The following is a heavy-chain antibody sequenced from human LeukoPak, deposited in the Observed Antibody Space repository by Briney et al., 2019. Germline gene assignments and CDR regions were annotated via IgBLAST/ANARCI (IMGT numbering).Heavy chain of an antibody. D-gene: IGHD3-22*01. V-gene: IGHV3-15*07. CDR3: TQGSGFYYDY. J-gene: IGHJ4*02. Sequence: GGSLRLSCAVSGLTVSNVWMNWAHQAPGKGLEWVGRIKSKKDGGTTEFAAPVRGRFTISRDDSQNTLYLQMNSLTSDDTAVYYCTQGSGFYYDYWGQGTLVTVSS. CDR2: IKSKKDGGTT. CDR1: GLTVSNVW.